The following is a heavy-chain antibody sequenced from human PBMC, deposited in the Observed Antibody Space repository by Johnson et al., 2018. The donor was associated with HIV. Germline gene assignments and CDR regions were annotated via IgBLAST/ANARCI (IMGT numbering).Heavy chain of an antibody. J-gene: IGHJ3*01. Sequence: VHLLESGGGLVQPGGSLRLSCAASGFTFSSYDMHWVRQTPGRGLEWVSGIGTADDTYYPGSVKGRFTISRENAKNSLYLQMNSLRAGDTALYYCAREAYRFGYAFDLWGQGTMVTVSS. V-gene: IGHV3-13*01. CDR1: GFTFSSYD. D-gene: IGHD3-16*02. CDR2: IGTADDT. CDR3: AREAYRFGYAFDL.